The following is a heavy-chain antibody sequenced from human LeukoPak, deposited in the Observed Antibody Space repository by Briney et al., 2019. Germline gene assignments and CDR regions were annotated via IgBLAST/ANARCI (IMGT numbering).Heavy chain of an antibody. CDR1: GYTFTSYD. Sequence: ASVKVSCKASGYTFTSYDINWVRQATGQGLEWMGWMNPNSGNTGYAQKFQGRVTMTRKTSISTAYMELSSLRSEDTAVYYCARLGYCSSTSCYDWSQYYYYYYMDVWGKGTTVTVSS. D-gene: IGHD2-2*01. V-gene: IGHV1-8*01. CDR3: ARLGYCSSTSCYDWSQYYYYYYMDV. CDR2: MNPNSGNT. J-gene: IGHJ6*03.